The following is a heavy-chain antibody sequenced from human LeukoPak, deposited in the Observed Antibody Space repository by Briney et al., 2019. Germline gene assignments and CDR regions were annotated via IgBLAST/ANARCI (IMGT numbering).Heavy chain of an antibody. CDR3: ARLEWISLSYFDY. V-gene: IGHV4-30-2*01. CDR1: GGSISSGGYS. D-gene: IGHD5-12*01. Sequence: SETLSLTCAVSGGSISSGGYSWSWIRQPPGKGLEWIGYIYHSGSTYYSPSLKSRVTISVDTSKNQFSLKLSSVTAADTAVYYCARLEWISLSYFDYWGQGTLVTVSS. J-gene: IGHJ4*02. CDR2: IYHSGST.